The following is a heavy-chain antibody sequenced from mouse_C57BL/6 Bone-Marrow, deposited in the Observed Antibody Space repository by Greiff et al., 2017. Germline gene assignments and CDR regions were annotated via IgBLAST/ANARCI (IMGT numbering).Heavy chain of an antibody. CDR2: IHPNSGST. Sequence: QVQLQQSGAELVKPGASVKLSCKASGYTFTSYWMHWVKQRPGQGLEWIGMIHPNSGSTNYNEKFKSKATLTVDKSSSTAYMQLSSLTSEDSAVYYCAREDTTVVSDYWGQGTTRTVSS. CDR3: AREDTTVVSDY. CDR1: GYTFTSYW. J-gene: IGHJ2*01. V-gene: IGHV1-64*01. D-gene: IGHD1-1*01.